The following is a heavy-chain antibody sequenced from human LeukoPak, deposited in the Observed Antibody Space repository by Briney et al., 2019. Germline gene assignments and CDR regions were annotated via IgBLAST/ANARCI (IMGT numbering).Heavy chain of an antibody. CDR2: IYHSGST. Sequence: SGTLSLTCAVSGGSISSSNWWSWVRQPPGKGLEWIGEIYHSGSTNYNPSLKSRVTISVDKSKNQFSLKLTSVTAADTAVYYCARVGSTSYYYFYYMDVWGKGTTVTVSS. J-gene: IGHJ6*03. CDR3: ARVGSTSYYYFYYMDV. D-gene: IGHD2-2*01. CDR1: GGSISSSNW. V-gene: IGHV4-4*02.